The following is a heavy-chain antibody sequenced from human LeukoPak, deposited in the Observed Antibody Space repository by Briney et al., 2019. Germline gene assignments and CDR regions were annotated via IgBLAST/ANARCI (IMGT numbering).Heavy chain of an antibody. CDR2: INPNSGGT. CDR1: GYTFTSYY. Sequence: ASVKVSCKASGYTFTSYYMHWVRQAPGQGLEWMGWINPNSGGTNYAQKFQGRVTMTRDTSISTAYMEPSRLRSDDTAVYYCARGYELAVAGTVGYWGQGTLVTVSS. CDR3: ARGYELAVAGTVGY. V-gene: IGHV1-2*02. D-gene: IGHD6-19*01. J-gene: IGHJ4*02.